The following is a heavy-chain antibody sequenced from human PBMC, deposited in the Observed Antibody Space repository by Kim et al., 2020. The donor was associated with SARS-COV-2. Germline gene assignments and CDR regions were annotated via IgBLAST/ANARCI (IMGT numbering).Heavy chain of an antibody. V-gene: IGHV4-30-4*01. J-gene: IGHJ2*01. D-gene: IGHD2-15*01. Sequence: SETLSLTCTVSGGSISSGDYYWSWIRQPPGKGLEWIGYIYYSGSTYYNPSLKSRVTISVDTSKNQFSRKLSSVTAADTAVYYCARVARRYCSGGSCYSYWYFDLWGRGTLVTVSS. CDR3: ARVARRYCSGGSCYSYWYFDL. CDR1: GGSISSGDYY. CDR2: IYYSGST.